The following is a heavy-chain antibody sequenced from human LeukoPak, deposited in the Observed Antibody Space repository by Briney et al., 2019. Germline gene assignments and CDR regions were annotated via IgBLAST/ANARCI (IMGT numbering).Heavy chain of an antibody. CDR3: ARGRESSSWYDAFDI. D-gene: IGHD6-13*01. CDR2: MNPNSGNK. CDR1: GYTFTSYD. Sequence: GASVRVSCKASGYTFTSYDMNWVRQAPGQGLEWMGWMNPNSGNKVYAEKVQGRVTITRNNSKSTAYMELSSLRSEDTAVYYCARGRESSSWYDAFDIWGQGTMVTVSS. V-gene: IGHV1-8*01. J-gene: IGHJ3*02.